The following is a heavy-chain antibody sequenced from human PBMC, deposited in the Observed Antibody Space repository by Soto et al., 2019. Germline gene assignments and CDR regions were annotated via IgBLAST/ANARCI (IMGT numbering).Heavy chain of an antibody. Sequence: QVQLVESGGGVVQPGRSLRLSCAASGFTFSNYAMHWVRQAPGKGLECVAVISYNGGNRFYRDYVKGRFTISRDNSKNTGHLQIDSVRYEDAAVYYCARGDREDTAVVIGVRPGEYGVDVWGQGTTVTVSS. CDR3: ARGDREDTAVVIGVRPGEYGVDV. V-gene: IGHV3-30*04. CDR2: ISYNGGNR. D-gene: IGHD2-15*01. CDR1: GFTFSNYA. J-gene: IGHJ6*02.